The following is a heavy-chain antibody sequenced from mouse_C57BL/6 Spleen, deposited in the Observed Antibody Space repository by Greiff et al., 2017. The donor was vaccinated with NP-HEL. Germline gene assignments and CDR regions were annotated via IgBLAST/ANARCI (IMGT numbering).Heavy chain of an antibody. CDR3: ARDDYYGSSYVGYFDD. CDR2: INPSNGGT. D-gene: IGHD1-1*01. J-gene: IGHJ2*01. V-gene: IGHV1-53*01. CDR1: GYTFTSYW. Sequence: VQLQQPGTELVKPGASVKLSCTASGYTFTSYWMHWVKQRPGQGLEWIGNINPSNGGTNYNEKFKSKATLTVDKASSTAYMQISSLTSEDSAVYYCARDDYYGSSYVGYFDDWGQGTTLTVSS.